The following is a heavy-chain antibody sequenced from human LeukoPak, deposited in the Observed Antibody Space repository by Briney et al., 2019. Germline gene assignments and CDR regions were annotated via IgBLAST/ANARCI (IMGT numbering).Heavy chain of an antibody. CDR3: ATSPRLGSEGV. Sequence: GGSLRLSCAASGFTFSSYWTSWVRQAPGKGLEWVANIRQDGREKYYVDSVKGRFTISRDNAKNSLYLQMNSLRAEDTAVYYCATSPRLGSEGVWGKGTTVTVSS. J-gene: IGHJ6*04. D-gene: IGHD5/OR15-5a*01. V-gene: IGHV3-7*01. CDR2: IRQDGREK. CDR1: GFTFSSYW.